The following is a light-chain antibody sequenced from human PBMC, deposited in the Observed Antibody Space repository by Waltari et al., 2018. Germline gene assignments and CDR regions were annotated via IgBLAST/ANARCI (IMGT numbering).Light chain of an antibody. CDR1: SSDVGSYNR. CDR2: EVS. Sequence: QSALTQPPSVSGSPGQSVTISCTGTSSDVGSYNRVSWYQQPPGTAPKLMIYEVSKRPSGVPDRVSGSKSGNTASLTISGLQAEDEADYYCSLYTSSSTWVFGGGTKLTVL. V-gene: IGLV2-18*01. CDR3: SLYTSSSTWV. J-gene: IGLJ3*02.